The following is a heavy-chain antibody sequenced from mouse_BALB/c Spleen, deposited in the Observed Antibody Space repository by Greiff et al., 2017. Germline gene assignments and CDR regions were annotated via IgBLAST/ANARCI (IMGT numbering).Heavy chain of an antibody. CDR3: AILLRNAMDY. D-gene: IGHD1-1*01. J-gene: IGHJ4*01. Sequence: VQLQQSGPELVKPGASVKISCKASGYAFSSSWMNWVKQRPGQGLEWIGRIYPGDGDTNYNGKFKGKATLTADKSSSTAYMQLSSLTSVDSAVYFCAILLRNAMDYWGQGTSVTVSS. V-gene: IGHV1-82*01. CDR1: GYAFSSSW. CDR2: IYPGDGDT.